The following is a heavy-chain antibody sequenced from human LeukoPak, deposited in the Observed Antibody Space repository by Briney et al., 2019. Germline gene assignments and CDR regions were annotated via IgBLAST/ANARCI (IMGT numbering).Heavy chain of an antibody. CDR1: GYSFADYW. CDR2: FCPRNSDN. Sequence: PGESLKISRKGSGYSFADYWIGRVRQNPGKGLEWVGIFCPRNSDNRNSPSFQGQVTISANRSISTANLKWSSQRATDTAMDFCANQLTSGLSNYFGYWGQGTLVTVSS. D-gene: IGHD3-9*01. V-gene: IGHV5-51*01. J-gene: IGHJ4*02. CDR3: ANQLTSGLSNYFGY.